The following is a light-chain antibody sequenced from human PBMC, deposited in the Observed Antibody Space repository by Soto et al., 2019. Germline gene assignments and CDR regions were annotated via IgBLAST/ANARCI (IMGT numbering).Light chain of an antibody. CDR1: QSVSAGN. CDR2: DAS. J-gene: IGKJ4*01. CDR3: QQRNNWPLT. V-gene: IGKV3-11*01. Sequence: EIVLTQSPATLSLSPGERATLSCRASQSVSAGNLAWYQQKPGQAPRLLFYDASSRATAIPARFSGSGSGTDFTLTISSLEPEDFAVYHCQQRNNWPLTFGGGTKVEIK.